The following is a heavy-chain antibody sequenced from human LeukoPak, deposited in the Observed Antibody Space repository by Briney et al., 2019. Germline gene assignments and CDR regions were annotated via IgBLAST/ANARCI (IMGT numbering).Heavy chain of an antibody. V-gene: IGHV3-21*01. CDR2: IRSSSSYI. J-gene: IGHJ3*02. CDR3: ARERIQLWLIEHAFDI. CDR1: GFTFSSYS. Sequence: GGSLRLSCAASGFTFSSYSMNWVRQAPGKGLEWVSSIRSSSSYIYYADSVKGRFTISRDNAKNSLYLQMNSLRAEDTAVYYCARERIQLWLIEHAFDIWGQGTMVTVSS. D-gene: IGHD5-18*01.